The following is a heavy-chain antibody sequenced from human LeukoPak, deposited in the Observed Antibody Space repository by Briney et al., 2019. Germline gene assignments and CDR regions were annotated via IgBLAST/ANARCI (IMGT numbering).Heavy chain of an antibody. CDR1: GFTFSSYA. CDR2: ISGSGGST. Sequence: TGGSLRLSCAASGFTFSSYAMSWVRQAPGKGLEWVSAISGSGGSTYYADSVKGRFAISRDNSKNTLYLQMNSLRAEDTAVYYCAIPRSRIRTMIVVVITTFHYWGQGTLVTVSS. D-gene: IGHD3-22*01. CDR3: AIPRSRIRTMIVVVITTFHY. J-gene: IGHJ4*02. V-gene: IGHV3-23*01.